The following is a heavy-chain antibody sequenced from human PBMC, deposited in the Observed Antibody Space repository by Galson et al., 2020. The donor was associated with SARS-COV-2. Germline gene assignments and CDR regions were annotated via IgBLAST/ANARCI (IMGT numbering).Heavy chain of an antibody. D-gene: IGHD6-19*01. V-gene: IGHV3-74*01. Sequence: GESLKISCEGAGFTFGRYWMHWARQAPGKGLMWVSRIDSDGSNIVYADFVKGRFTISRDNAKNTLYLQMNSLRAEDTAVYYCAREYSSGIGGDYWGQGTLVTVSS. CDR3: AREYSSGIGGDY. CDR2: IDSDGSNI. J-gene: IGHJ4*02. CDR1: GFTFGRYW.